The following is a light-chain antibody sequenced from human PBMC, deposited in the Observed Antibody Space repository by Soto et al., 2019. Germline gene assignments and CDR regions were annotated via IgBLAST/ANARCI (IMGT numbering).Light chain of an antibody. J-gene: IGKJ1*01. CDR1: QSISNS. CDR3: QQYNGYSST. V-gene: IGKV1-5*01. Sequence: DIQMTQSTSTLSASVGARVTITWRARQSISNSLAWYQQKPGKAPNLLIYEASSLQSGVPSRFSGSGFGTDFTLTISILQPDDFATYFCQQYNGYSSTFGQGTKVDIK. CDR2: EAS.